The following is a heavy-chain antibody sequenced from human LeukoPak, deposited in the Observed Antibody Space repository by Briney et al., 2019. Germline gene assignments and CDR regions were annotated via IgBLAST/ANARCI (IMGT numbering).Heavy chain of an antibody. J-gene: IGHJ4*02. D-gene: IGHD6-13*01. V-gene: IGHV4-30-4*08. Sequence: SQTLSLTCTVSGGSISSGDYYWSWIRQPPGKGLEWIGYIYYSGSTYYNPSLKSRVTISVDTSKNQFSLKLSSVTAADTAVYYCARETYSSSWYESYFDYWGQGTLVTVSS. CDR2: IYYSGST. CDR1: GGSISSGDYY. CDR3: ARETYSSSWYESYFDY.